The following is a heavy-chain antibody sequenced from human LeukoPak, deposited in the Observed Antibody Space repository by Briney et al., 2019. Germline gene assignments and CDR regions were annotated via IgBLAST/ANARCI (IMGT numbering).Heavy chain of an antibody. CDR3: ARPHTIFGVADSYYSGRDV. J-gene: IGHJ6*02. CDR2: ISSSSSYI. V-gene: IGHV3-21*01. CDR1: GFTFSSYS. D-gene: IGHD3-3*01. Sequence: GGSLRLSCAASGFTFSSYSMNWVRQAPGKGLEWVSSISSSSSYIYYADSVKGRFTISRDNAKNSLYLQMSSLRAEDTAVYYCARPHTIFGVADSYYSGRDVWGQGTTFTVPS.